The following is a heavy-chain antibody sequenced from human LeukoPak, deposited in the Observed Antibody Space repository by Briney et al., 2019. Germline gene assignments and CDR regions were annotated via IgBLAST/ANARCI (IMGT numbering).Heavy chain of an antibody. V-gene: IGHV1-46*01. CDR3: ARDSRVGASDAFDY. Sequence: ASVKDSCKASGYTFTSYYMHWVRQAPGQGLEWMGIINPSGGSTSYAQKFQGRVTMTTDTSTSTAYTELRSLRSDDTAVYYCARDSRVGASDAFDYWGQGTLVTVSS. CDR2: INPSGGST. CDR1: GYTFTSYY. J-gene: IGHJ4*02. D-gene: IGHD1-26*01.